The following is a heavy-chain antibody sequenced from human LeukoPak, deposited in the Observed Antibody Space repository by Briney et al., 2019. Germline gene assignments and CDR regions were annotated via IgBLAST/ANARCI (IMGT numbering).Heavy chain of an antibody. J-gene: IGHJ4*02. Sequence: GGSLRLSCAASGFTFSSYAMSWVRQAPGKGLKWVSAISGSGGSTYYADSVKGRFTISRDNSKNTLYLQMNSLRAEDTAVYYCARDGGELRFLEWSQRGLDYWGQGTLVTVSS. CDR3: ARDGGELRFLEWSQRGLDY. D-gene: IGHD3-3*01. CDR2: ISGSGGST. V-gene: IGHV3-23*01. CDR1: GFTFSSYA.